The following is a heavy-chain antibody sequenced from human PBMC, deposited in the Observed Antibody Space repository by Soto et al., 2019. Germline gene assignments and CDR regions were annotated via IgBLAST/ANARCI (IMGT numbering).Heavy chain of an antibody. D-gene: IGHD6-13*01. V-gene: IGHV4-4*07. CDR3: ARGREVIAAAYYYYSGMDV. CDR2: IYTSGST. Sequence: SETLSLTCTVSGGSISSYYWSWIRQPAGKGLEWIGRIYTSGSTNYNPSLKSRVTMSVDTAKNQFSLKLSSVTAADTAVYYCARGREVIAAAYYYYSGMDVWGQGTTVTVSS. CDR1: GGSISSYY. J-gene: IGHJ6*02.